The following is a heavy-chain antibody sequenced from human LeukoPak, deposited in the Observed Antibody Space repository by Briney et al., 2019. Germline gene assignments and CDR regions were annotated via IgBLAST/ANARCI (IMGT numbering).Heavy chain of an antibody. Sequence: SETLSLTCAVYGGSFSGYYWSWIRQPPGKGLEWIGEINHSGSTNYNPSLKRRVTISVDTSKNQFSLKLSSVTAADTAVYYCARGRDDSSGYYYGHSPFDYWGQGTLVTVSS. D-gene: IGHD3-22*01. J-gene: IGHJ4*02. CDR2: INHSGST. CDR1: GGSFSGYY. CDR3: ARGRDDSSGYYYGHSPFDY. V-gene: IGHV4-34*01.